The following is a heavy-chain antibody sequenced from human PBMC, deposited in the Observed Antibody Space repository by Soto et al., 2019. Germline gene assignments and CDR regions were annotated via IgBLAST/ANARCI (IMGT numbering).Heavy chain of an antibody. J-gene: IGHJ4*02. Sequence: PSETLSLTCAVSGGSISSSNWWSWVRQPPGKGLEWIGEIYHSGITNYNPSLKSRVTISIDMSKNQFSLNLRSVTAADTAVYYWLRKRGIAVAGTDLWGQGTLVTVSS. D-gene: IGHD6-19*01. V-gene: IGHV4-4*02. CDR3: LRKRGIAVAGTDL. CDR2: IYHSGIT. CDR1: GGSISSSNW.